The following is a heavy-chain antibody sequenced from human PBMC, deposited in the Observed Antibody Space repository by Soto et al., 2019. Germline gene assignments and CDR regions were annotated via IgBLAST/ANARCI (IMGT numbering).Heavy chain of an antibody. CDR3: ARAPAMGRGVIGSSYYGMDV. CDR1: GGTFSSYA. CDR2: IIPIFGTA. J-gene: IGHJ6*02. D-gene: IGHD3-10*01. V-gene: IGHV1-69*13. Sequence: SSVKVSCKASGGTFSSYAISWVRQAPGQGLEWMGGIIPIFGTANYSQKFQGTVTITADESTSTAYMELSRLRSEDTAVYYCARAPAMGRGVIGSSYYGMDVWGQVTTGTVSS.